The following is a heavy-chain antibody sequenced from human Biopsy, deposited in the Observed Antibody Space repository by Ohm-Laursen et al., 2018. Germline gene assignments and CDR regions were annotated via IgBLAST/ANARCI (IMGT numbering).Heavy chain of an antibody. CDR2: INGSGGST. CDR1: GFTFCSHA. CDR3: ARDLYDFCGGCPFDP. J-gene: IGHJ5*02. D-gene: IGHD3-3*01. Sequence: SRRLSCAASGFTFCSHAMSWVRQAPGKGLERVSVINGSGGSTYYADPVKGRFTISRDNSKNTLYLQMNSLRAEDTAMYYCARDLYDFCGGCPFDPWGQGTLVTVS. V-gene: IGHV3-23*01.